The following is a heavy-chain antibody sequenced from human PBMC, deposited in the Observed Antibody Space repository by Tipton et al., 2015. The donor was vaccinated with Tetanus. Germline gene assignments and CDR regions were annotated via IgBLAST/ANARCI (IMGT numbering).Heavy chain of an antibody. CDR1: GFTLSRYT. V-gene: IGHV4-34*01. J-gene: IGHJ4*02. D-gene: IGHD2-15*01. CDR3: ASLLDRGD. CDR2: ISQSGST. Sequence: LRLSCAASGFTLSRYTLNWVRQSPGKGLEWIGEISQSGSTKYNPSLKSRVTISVDTSKNQFSLKLSSVTAADTAIYYCASLLDRGDWGQGTRVTVSS.